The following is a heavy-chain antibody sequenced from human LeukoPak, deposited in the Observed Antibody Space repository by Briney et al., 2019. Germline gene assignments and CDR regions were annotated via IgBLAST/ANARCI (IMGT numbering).Heavy chain of an antibody. D-gene: IGHD6-19*01. V-gene: IGHV3-48*04. CDR2: IGSSTI. J-gene: IGHJ4*02. Sequence: LAGGSLRLSCAASGFAFSSYSMNWVRQAPGKGLEWVSYIGSSTIYYADSVKGRFTISRDDAKKSLYLQMDGLRVEDTAIYYCARDLPVAGAYHNFDYWGQGTLVTVSS. CDR3: ARDLPVAGAYHNFDY. CDR1: GFAFSSYS.